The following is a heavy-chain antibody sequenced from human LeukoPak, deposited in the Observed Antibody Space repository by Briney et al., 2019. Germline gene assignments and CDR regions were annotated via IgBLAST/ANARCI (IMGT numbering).Heavy chain of an antibody. V-gene: IGHV3-48*04. CDR2: ISSSSSTI. CDR3: ARVGRRWELPGYFDY. Sequence: GGSLRLSCAASGFTFSGYSMNWVRQAPGKGLEWVSYISSSSSTIYYADSVKGRFTISRDNAKNSLYLQMNSLRAEDTAVYYCARVGRRWELPGYFDYWGQGALVTVSS. D-gene: IGHD1-26*01. J-gene: IGHJ4*02. CDR1: GFTFSGYS.